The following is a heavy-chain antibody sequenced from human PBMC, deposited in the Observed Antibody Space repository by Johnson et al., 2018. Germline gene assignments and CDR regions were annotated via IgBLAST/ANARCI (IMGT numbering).Heavy chain of an antibody. CDR3: AKDPAVAGKGGYYYGMDV. CDR2: ISYDGSNK. CDR1: GFTFNSYG. Sequence: VQLLESGGGVVQPGRSLRLSCEASGFTFNSYGLHWVRQAPGKGLEWVAVISYDGSNKYYVDSVKGRSTISRDNAKNSLYLQINSPRAEDTALYYSAKDPAVAGKGGYYYGMDVWGQGTTVTVSS. D-gene: IGHD6-19*01. J-gene: IGHJ6*02. V-gene: IGHV3-30*18.